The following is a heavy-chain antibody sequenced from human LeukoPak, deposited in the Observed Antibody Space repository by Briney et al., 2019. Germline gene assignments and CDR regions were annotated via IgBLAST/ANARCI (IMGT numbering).Heavy chain of an antibody. D-gene: IGHD3-22*01. V-gene: IGHV3-7*03. CDR2: IKTDGSQI. J-gene: IGHJ4*02. Sequence: GGSLRLSCVASGFTFSSYWMTWVRQAPGKGLEWVANIKTDGSQIYYVDSVKGRFTISRDNAKNSLYLQLNSLRAEDTAVYYCARDRLPYYDNSGETSPDYWGQGTLVTVSS. CDR1: GFTFSSYW. CDR3: ARDRLPYYDNSGETSPDY.